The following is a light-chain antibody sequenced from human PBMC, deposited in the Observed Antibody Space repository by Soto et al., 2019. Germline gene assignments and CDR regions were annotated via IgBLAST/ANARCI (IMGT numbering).Light chain of an antibody. V-gene: IGKV3-11*01. CDR3: QQRSNSSPWT. J-gene: IGKJ3*01. CDR1: QSVRNY. CDR2: DAS. Sequence: EIVLTQSPATVSVSPGERATLSCRASQSVRNYLAWYQQKPGQAPRLLIFDASNRATGIPSRFSGSGSGTAYTLTIISLVHEDFAVVYCQQRSNSSPWTFGPGTRV.